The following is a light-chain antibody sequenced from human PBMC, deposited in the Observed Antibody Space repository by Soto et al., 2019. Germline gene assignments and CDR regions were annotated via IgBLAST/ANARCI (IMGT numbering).Light chain of an antibody. J-gene: IGKJ3*01. V-gene: IGKV1-12*01. CDR2: ATS. CDR3: QQTHSLPLS. Sequence: IQMTQSPSSVSASVGDRVTMTCRASQGVGGWLAWYQQKPGKVPKLLIYATSSLHSGVPSRFSGSGSGTEFTLIISSLQPEDFATYYCQQTHSLPLSFGPGTKVDIK. CDR1: QGVGGW.